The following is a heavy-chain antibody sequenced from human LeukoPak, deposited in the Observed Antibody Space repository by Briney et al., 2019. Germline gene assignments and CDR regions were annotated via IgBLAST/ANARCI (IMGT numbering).Heavy chain of an antibody. V-gene: IGHV1-2*04. Sequence: ASVKVSCKASGYTFTGYYMHWVRQAPGRGLEWMGWSNPNSGGTNYAQKFQGWVTMTRDTSISTAYMELSRLRSDDTAVYYCARDYRMVRGAIRYYYYGMDVWGQGTTVTVSS. CDR2: SNPNSGGT. CDR1: GYTFTGYY. CDR3: ARDYRMVRGAIRYYYYGMDV. J-gene: IGHJ6*02. D-gene: IGHD3-10*01.